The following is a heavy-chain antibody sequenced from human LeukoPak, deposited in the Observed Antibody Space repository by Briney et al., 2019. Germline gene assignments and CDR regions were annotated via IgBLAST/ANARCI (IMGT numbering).Heavy chain of an antibody. V-gene: IGHV4-59*08. CDR1: GGSISSYY. J-gene: IGHJ4*02. CDR3: ARVFVLDSSGYYYFDY. Sequence: SETLSLTCTVSGGSISSYYWSWIRQPPGKGLEWIGYIYYSGSTNYNPSLKSRVTISVDTSKNQFSLKLSSVTAADTAVYYCARVFVLDSSGYYYFDYWGQGTLVTVSS. D-gene: IGHD3-22*01. CDR2: IYYSGST.